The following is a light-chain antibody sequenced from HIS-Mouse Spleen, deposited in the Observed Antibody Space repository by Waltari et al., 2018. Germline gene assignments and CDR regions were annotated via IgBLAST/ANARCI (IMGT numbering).Light chain of an antibody. Sequence: QSALTPPASVSGSPGQSITISCTGTSSDVGSYNLVSWYQQHPGKAPKLMIYEGSKRPSGVSNSFSGSKSGNTASLTISGLQAEDEADYYCCSYAGSSTWVFGGGTKLTVL. CDR1: SSDVGSYNL. V-gene: IGLV2-23*01. CDR2: EGS. J-gene: IGLJ3*02. CDR3: CSYAGSSTWV.